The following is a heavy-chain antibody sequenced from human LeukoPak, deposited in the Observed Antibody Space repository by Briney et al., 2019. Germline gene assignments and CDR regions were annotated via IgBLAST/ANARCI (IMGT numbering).Heavy chain of an antibody. Sequence: ASVKVSCKASGYTFTSYAIHWVRQAPGEGLEWMVWITPSGGTNYPQKSQGRVAITWDTAITTAYMDLSRLTSDDTAVYYCARDRYGDGFAHLDYWGQGALVTVSS. CDR2: ITPSGGT. CDR1: GYTFTSYA. J-gene: IGHJ4*02. D-gene: IGHD5-24*01. CDR3: ARDRYGDGFAHLDY. V-gene: IGHV1-2*02.